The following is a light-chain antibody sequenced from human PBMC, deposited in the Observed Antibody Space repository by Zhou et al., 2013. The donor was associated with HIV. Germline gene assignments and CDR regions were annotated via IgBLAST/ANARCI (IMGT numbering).Light chain of an antibody. J-gene: IGKJ4*01. V-gene: IGKV1-5*01. CDR2: GAS. CDR1: QSVSTY. Sequence: DIQMTQSPSTLSASVGDRITITCRASQSVSTYLAWYQQRPGRAPKLLVSGASTLESGVPSRFSGSGSGTEFSLTITRPARLMYFATLFLYKQYKTCSSLRFGG. CDR3: KQYKTCSSLR.